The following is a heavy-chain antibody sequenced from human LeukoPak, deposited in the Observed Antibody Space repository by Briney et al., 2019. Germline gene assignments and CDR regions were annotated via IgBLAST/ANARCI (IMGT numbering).Heavy chain of an antibody. D-gene: IGHD6-19*01. J-gene: IGHJ4*02. CDR2: ISDSGVST. Sequence: GGSLRLSCAASGFTFSSYAMSWLRQAPGKGLEWVSTISDSGVSTYYADSVKGRFTISRDNSKNTLYMQMNSLRAEDTAVYNCAKDLSSSGFRIDYWGQGTLVTVSS. CDR1: GFTFSSYA. CDR3: AKDLSSSGFRIDY. V-gene: IGHV3-23*01.